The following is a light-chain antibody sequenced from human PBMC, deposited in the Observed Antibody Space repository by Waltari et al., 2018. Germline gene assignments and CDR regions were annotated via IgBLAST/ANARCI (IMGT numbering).Light chain of an antibody. V-gene: IGLV2-14*01. J-gene: IGLJ2*01. Sequence: QSALTQPASVSGAPGQSITISCTGTSSDVVGYNYVSWYQQHAGKAPKLMIYEVSNRPSGVSNRFSGSKSGNTASLTISGLQAEDEADYYCSSYTSSSTPVFGGGTKLTVL. CDR3: SSYTSSSTPV. CDR1: SSDVVGYNY. CDR2: EVS.